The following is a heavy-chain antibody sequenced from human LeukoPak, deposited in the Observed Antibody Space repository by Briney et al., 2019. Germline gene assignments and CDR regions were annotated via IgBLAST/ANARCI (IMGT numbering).Heavy chain of an antibody. Sequence: ASVTVSCKASGYTFTSYGINWVRQAPGQGLEWMGWMNPNSGNTGYAQKFQSRVTMTRNTSISTAYMELSSLRSEDTAVYYCARIEYSSSSDWFDPWGQGTLVTVSS. D-gene: IGHD6-6*01. V-gene: IGHV1-8*01. CDR1: GYTFTSYG. J-gene: IGHJ5*02. CDR3: ARIEYSSSSDWFDP. CDR2: MNPNSGNT.